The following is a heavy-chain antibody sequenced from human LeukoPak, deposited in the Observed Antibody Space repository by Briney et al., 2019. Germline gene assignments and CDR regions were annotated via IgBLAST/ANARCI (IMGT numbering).Heavy chain of an antibody. D-gene: IGHD5-18*01. CDR1: GFTFDDYG. J-gene: IGHJ4*02. CDR3: ARAVDRGPYSSLGY. CDR2: INWNGGST. V-gene: IGHV3-20*04. Sequence: PGGSLRLSCAASGFTFDDYGMSWVRQAPGKGLEWVSGINWNGGSTGYADSVKGRFTISRDNAKNTLYLQMNSLRAEDTAVYYCARAVDRGPYSSLGYWGQGTLVTVSS.